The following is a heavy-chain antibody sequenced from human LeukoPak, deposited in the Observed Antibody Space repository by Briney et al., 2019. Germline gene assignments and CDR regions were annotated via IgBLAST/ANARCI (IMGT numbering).Heavy chain of an antibody. V-gene: IGHV4-59*01. CDR2: IYFTGST. J-gene: IGHJ3*01. Sequence: SETLSLTCTVSGGSISSYCWSWFRQPPGHGQELIGYIYFTGSTNYNPSLERRLAITVVESDRNQFSLKLNSVTAADTAVYYCARGLGGYSAGNDAFDAWGQGTMVTVSS. CDR3: ARGLGGYSAGNDAFDA. CDR1: GGSISSYC. D-gene: IGHD6-13*01.